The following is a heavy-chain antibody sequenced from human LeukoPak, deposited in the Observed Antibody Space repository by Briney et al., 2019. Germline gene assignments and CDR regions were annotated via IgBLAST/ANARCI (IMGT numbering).Heavy chain of an antibody. Sequence: PSETLSLTCAVYGGSFSGYYWSWIRQPPGKGLEWIGYIYYSGSTNYNPSLKSRVTISVDTSKNQFSLRLSSVNAADTAVYYCARDILATSIAAPYYWGQGTLVTVSS. J-gene: IGHJ4*02. V-gene: IGHV4-59*12. CDR1: GGSFSGYY. CDR3: ARDILATSIAAPYY. CDR2: IYYSGST. D-gene: IGHD6-13*01.